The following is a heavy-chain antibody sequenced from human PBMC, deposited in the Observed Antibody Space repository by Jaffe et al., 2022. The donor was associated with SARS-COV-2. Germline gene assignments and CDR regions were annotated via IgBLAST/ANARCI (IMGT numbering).Heavy chain of an antibody. Sequence: QVQLVESGGGVVQPGRSLRLSCAASGFTFSSYGMHWVRQAPGKGLEWVAVISYDGSNKYYADSVKGRFTISRDNSKNTLYLQMNSLRAEDTAVYYCAKDNDCSGGSCYIDYWGQGTLVTVSS. CDR3: AKDNDCSGGSCYIDY. J-gene: IGHJ4*02. V-gene: IGHV3-30*18. CDR1: GFTFSSYG. D-gene: IGHD2-15*01. CDR2: ISYDGSNK.